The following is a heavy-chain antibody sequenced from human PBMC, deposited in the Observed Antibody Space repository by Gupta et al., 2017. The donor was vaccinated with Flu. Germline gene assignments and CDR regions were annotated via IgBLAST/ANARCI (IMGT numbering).Heavy chain of an antibody. V-gene: IGHV1-69*01. D-gene: IGHD1-20*01. CDR3: ASPRARGTKRITGGPSHPKEAFDI. CDR2: IIPIFGTA. Sequence: QVQLVQSGAEVKKPGSSVKVSCKASGGTFSSYAISWVRQAPGQGLEWMGGIIPIFGTANYAQKFQGRVTITADESTSTAYMELSSLRSEDTAVYYCASPRARGTKRITGGPSHPKEAFDIWGQGTMVTVSS. J-gene: IGHJ3*02. CDR1: GGTFSSYA.